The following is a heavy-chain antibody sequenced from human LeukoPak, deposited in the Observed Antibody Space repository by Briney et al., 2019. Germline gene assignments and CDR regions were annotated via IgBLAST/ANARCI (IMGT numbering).Heavy chain of an antibody. J-gene: IGHJ4*02. D-gene: IGHD6-13*01. CDR3: GRDYTSSWTPLFNY. CDR1: GFTFTNYG. Sequence: GGSLRLSCATSGFTFTNYGMHWVRQAPGRGLEWVAALWSDGIKTSYADSVWGRFTISRDNSRNTLFLQMDSLRAEDTAVYYCGRDYTSSWTPLFNYWGQGTLVTVSS. CDR2: LWSDGIKT. V-gene: IGHV3-33*01.